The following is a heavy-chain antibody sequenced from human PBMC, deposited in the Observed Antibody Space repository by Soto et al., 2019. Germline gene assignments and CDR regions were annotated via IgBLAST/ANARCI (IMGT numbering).Heavy chain of an antibody. D-gene: IGHD3-22*01. V-gene: IGHV2-5*02. CDR2: IYWDDNK. Sequence: QITLKESGPTLVKPTQTLTLTCTFSGFSLSTSGVGVGWIRQPPGKALEWLALIYWDDNKRYSPSLKSRITIIKDTSKNQVVLTMTNMEPVDTAKYYCAHTYDSSGYYWGGFDYWGQGTLVTVSS. J-gene: IGHJ4*02. CDR1: GFSLSTSGVG. CDR3: AHTYDSSGYYWGGFDY.